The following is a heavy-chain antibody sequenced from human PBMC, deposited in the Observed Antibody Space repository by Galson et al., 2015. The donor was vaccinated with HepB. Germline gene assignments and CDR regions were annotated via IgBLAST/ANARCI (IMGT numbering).Heavy chain of an antibody. CDR1: GYTFTSYG. Sequence: SVKVSCKASGYTFTSYGISWVRQAPGQGLEWMGGIIPIFGTANYAQKFQGRVTITADESTSTAYMELSSLRSEDTAVYYCATLGGGCSGGSCYSQPHYYYGMDVWAQGTTVTVSS. CDR3: ATLGGGCSGGSCYSQPHYYYGMDV. V-gene: IGHV1-69*13. J-gene: IGHJ6*02. D-gene: IGHD2-15*01. CDR2: IIPIFGTA.